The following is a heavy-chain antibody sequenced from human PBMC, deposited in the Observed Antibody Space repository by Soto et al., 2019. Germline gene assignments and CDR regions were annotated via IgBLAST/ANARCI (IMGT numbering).Heavy chain of an antibody. CDR1: GYTFTSYG. Sequence: ASVKVSCKASGYTFTSYGISCVRQAPGQGLEWMGWISAYNGNTNYAQKLQGRVTMTTDTSTSTAYMELRSLRSDDTAVYYCARGTIAARDYYYYGMDVWGQGTTVTVSS. CDR2: ISAYNGNT. V-gene: IGHV1-18*04. D-gene: IGHD6-6*01. CDR3: ARGTIAARDYYYYGMDV. J-gene: IGHJ6*02.